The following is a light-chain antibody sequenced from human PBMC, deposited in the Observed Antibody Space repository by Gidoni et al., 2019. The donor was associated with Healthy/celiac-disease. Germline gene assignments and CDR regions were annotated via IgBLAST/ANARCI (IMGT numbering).Light chain of an antibody. J-gene: IGKJ1*01. Sequence: DIQMTQSPSSLSASVGDRVTITCRASQSISSYLNWYQQKPGKAPKLLIYAASSLQSGVPSRFSGSGSGTDFTLTISSLQPEDFATYYCQQSYSTPWTFGSRDQGGNQT. CDR1: QSISSY. CDR2: AAS. CDR3: QQSYSTPWT. V-gene: IGKV1-39*01.